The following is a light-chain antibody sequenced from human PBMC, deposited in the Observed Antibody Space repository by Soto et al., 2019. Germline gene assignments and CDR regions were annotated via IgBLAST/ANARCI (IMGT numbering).Light chain of an antibody. V-gene: IGKV3-11*01. J-gene: IGKJ5*01. CDR2: DAS. CDR1: QSVSSY. Sequence: EIVLTQSPATLSLSPGERATLSCRASQSVSSYLAWYQQKPGQAPRLLIYDASNRATGIPARFSGSGSGTDFTLTISSLEPEDFAVYYCQQRSNRPITFGQGTRKEIK. CDR3: QQRSNRPIT.